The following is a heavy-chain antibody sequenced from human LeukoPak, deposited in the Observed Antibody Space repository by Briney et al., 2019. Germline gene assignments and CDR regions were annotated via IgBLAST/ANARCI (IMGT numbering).Heavy chain of an antibody. CDR2: IYYSGST. D-gene: IGHD7-27*01. V-gene: IGHV4-39*01. CDR3: ARISGTGGSDY. Sequence: GSLRLSCAASGFTFSSSEMHWVRQAPGKGLEWVGSIYYSGSTYYNPSLKSRVTISVDPSKNQFSLKLSSVTAADTAVYYCARISGTGGSDYWGQGTLVTVSS. CDR1: GFTFSSSE. J-gene: IGHJ4*02.